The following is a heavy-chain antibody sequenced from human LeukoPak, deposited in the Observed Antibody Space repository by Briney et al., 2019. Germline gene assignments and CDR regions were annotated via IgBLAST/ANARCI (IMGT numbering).Heavy chain of an antibody. CDR2: IIPIFGTA. CDR3: ARDSRDVLLWFGEFEY. CDR1: GGTFSSYA. Sequence: SVKVSCKASGGTFSSYAISWVRQAPGQGLEWMGGIIPIFGTANYAQKFQGRVTITRDTSASTAYMELSSLRSEDMAVYYCARDSRDVLLWFGEFEYWGQGTLVTVSS. J-gene: IGHJ4*02. D-gene: IGHD3-10*01. V-gene: IGHV1-69*05.